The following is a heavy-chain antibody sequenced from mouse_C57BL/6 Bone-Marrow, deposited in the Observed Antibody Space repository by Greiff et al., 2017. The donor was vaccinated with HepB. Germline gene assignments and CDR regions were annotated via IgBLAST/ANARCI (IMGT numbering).Heavy chain of an antibody. CDR3: ARLFYDYDYAMDY. CDR1: GFTFSDYY. D-gene: IGHD2-4*01. V-gene: IGHV5-12*01. J-gene: IGHJ4*01. CDR2: ISNGGGST. Sequence: EVQGVESGGGLVQPGGSLKLSCAASGFTFSDYYMYWVRQTPEKRLEWVAYISNGGGSTYYPDTVKGRFTISRDNAKNTLYLQMSRLKSEDTAMYYCARLFYDYDYAMDYWGQGTSVTVSS.